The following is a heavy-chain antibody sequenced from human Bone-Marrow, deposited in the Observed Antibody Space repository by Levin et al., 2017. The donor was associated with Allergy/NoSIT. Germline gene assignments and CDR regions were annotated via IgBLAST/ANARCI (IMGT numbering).Heavy chain of an antibody. Sequence: TGESLKISCAASGFTFSSYNMNWVRQAPGQGLEWISYVDSSDNARYYADSVKGRFTISRDNDENSLYLQMNSLRAEDTAVYYCASGRGRYRDHDAFDVWGQGTMVTVSS. J-gene: IGHJ3*01. CDR2: VDSSDNAR. D-gene: IGHD1-14*01. V-gene: IGHV3-48*01. CDR1: GFTFSSYN. CDR3: ASGRGRYRDHDAFDV.